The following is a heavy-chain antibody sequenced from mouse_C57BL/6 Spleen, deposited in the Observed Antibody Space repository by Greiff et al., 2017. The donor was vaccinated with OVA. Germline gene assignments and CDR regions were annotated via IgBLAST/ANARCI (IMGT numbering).Heavy chain of an antibody. Sequence: EVKLVESGGGLVKPGGSLKLSCAASGFTFSSYTMSWVRQTPEKRLEWVATISGGGGNTYYPDSVKGRFTIFRDNAKNTLYLQMGSMRSEDTALYYCARRNCDSSSYGGYFDVWGTGTTVTVSS. D-gene: IGHD1-1*01. V-gene: IGHV5-9*01. CDR3: ARRNCDSSSYGGYFDV. J-gene: IGHJ1*03. CDR1: GFTFSSYT. CDR2: ISGGGGNT.